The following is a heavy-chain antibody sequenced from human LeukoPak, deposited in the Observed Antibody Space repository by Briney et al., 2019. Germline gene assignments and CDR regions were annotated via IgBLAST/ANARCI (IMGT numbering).Heavy chain of an antibody. CDR2: IKQDGSEK. J-gene: IGHJ4*02. Sequence: PGGSLRLSCAASRFTFSRDWMSWVRQAPGKGLEWVANIKQDGSEKYYVDSVKGRFTISRDNAKNSLYLQMNSLRAEDTAVYYCARADYGDYGAYWGQGTLVTVSS. CDR1: RFTFSRDW. D-gene: IGHD4-17*01. V-gene: IGHV3-7*05. CDR3: ARADYGDYGAY.